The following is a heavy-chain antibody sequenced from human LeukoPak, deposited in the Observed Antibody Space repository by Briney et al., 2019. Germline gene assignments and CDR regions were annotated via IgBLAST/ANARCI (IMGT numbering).Heavy chain of an antibody. CDR2: INTNNGVT. CDR1: GLTFTGVNF. D-gene: IGHD5-12*01. Sequence: ASVKASCEASGLTFTGVNFIHWVRQATGQGPEWMGWINTNNGVTDYARKFQGRVTMTRDTSISTVYMELSRLASDDMAMYYCTKDRLSKWFDPWGQGTLVTVSS. J-gene: IGHJ5*02. CDR3: TKDRLSKWFDP. V-gene: IGHV1-2*02.